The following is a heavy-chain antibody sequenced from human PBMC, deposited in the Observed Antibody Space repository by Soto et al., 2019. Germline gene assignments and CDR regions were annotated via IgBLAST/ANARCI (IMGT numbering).Heavy chain of an antibody. CDR2: ISAYNGNT. CDR1: GYTFTSYR. J-gene: IGHJ4*02. Sequence: ASVKVSCKASGYTFTSYRISWVRQAPGQGLEWMGWISAYNGNTKYSQKFQGRVTITRDTSASTAYMELSSLRSEDTAVYYCARGITLPTPLDYWGQGTLVTVSS. D-gene: IGHD1-20*01. V-gene: IGHV1-18*01. CDR3: ARGITLPTPLDY.